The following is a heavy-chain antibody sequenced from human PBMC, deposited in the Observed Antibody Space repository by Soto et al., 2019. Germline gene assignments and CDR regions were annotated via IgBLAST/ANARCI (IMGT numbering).Heavy chain of an antibody. D-gene: IGHD2-2*01. V-gene: IGHV1-8*01. CDR1: GYTFTSCD. J-gene: IGHJ5*02. CDR2: MNPNSSNT. Sequence: GASVKVSCKASGYTFTSCDINWVRQATGQGLEWMGWMNPNSSNTGYAQKFQGRVTMTRNTSISTAYMELSSLRSEDTAVYYCARGLSQLLPNWFDPWGQGTLVTVSS. CDR3: ARGLSQLLPNWFDP.